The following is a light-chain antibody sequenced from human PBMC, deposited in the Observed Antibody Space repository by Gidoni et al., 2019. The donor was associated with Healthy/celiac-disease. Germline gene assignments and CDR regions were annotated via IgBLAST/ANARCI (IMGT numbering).Light chain of an antibody. J-gene: IGKJ4*01. CDR2: AAS. CDR1: QSISSY. V-gene: IGKV1-39*01. Sequence: DIQMTQSPSSLSASVGDRVTITCRAVQSISSYLNWYQQKPGKAPKLLIYAASSLQSGVTSRFSGSGSGTDFTLTISSLQPEDFATYYCQQSYSTPPLTFGGGTKVEIK. CDR3: QQSYSTPPLT.